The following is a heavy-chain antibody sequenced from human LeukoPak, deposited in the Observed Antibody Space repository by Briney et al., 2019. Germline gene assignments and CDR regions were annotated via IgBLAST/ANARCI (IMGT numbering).Heavy chain of an antibody. V-gene: IGHV1-2*02. CDR1: GYTFTSYA. D-gene: IGHD3-16*02. Sequence: ASVKVSCKASGYTFTSYAMNWVRQAPGQGLEWMGWINPNSGGTNYAQKFQGRVTMTRDTSISTAYMELSRLRSDDTAVYYCARGAMITFGGVIVGVDYWGQGTLVTVSS. CDR2: INPNSGGT. J-gene: IGHJ4*02. CDR3: ARGAMITFGGVIVGVDY.